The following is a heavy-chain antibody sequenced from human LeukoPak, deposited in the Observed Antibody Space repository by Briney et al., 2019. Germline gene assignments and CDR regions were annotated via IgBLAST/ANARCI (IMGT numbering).Heavy chain of an antibody. J-gene: IGHJ4*02. V-gene: IGHV3-48*03. CDR2: ISSSGSTI. D-gene: IGHD6-13*01. Sequence: PGGSLRLSCAASGFTFSSYEMNWVRQAPGKGLEWVSYISSSGSTIYYADSVKGRFTISRDNAKNSLYLQMNSLRAEDTAVYYCAREEQQLLDYWGQGTLVTVSS. CDR1: GFTFSSYE. CDR3: AREEQQLLDY.